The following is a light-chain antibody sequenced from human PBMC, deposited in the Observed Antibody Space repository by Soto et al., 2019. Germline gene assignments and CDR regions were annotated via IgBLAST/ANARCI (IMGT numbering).Light chain of an antibody. V-gene: IGLV2-11*01. CDR2: DVS. Sequence: QSALTQPRSVSGSPGQSVTISCTGTSSDVGGYDYVSWYQQHPDKAPKLMIYDVSKWPSGVPGRFSGSKSGNTASLTISGLQAEDEADYYCCSYAGSYTYVFGTGTKHTVL. CDR1: SSDVGGYDY. CDR3: CSYAGSYTYV. J-gene: IGLJ1*01.